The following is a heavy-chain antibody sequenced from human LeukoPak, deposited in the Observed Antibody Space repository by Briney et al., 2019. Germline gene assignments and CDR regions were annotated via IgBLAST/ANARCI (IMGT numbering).Heavy chain of an antibody. V-gene: IGHV3-21*01. CDR2: ISSSSIYI. Sequence: PGGSLRLSCAASGFTFSSYWMNWVRQAPGKGLEWVSSISSSSIYIYYADSVKGRFTISRDNAKNSLYLQMNSLRGEDTAVYYCARVGSGWSADYWGQGTLVTVSS. CDR1: GFTFSSYW. D-gene: IGHD6-19*01. J-gene: IGHJ4*02. CDR3: ARVGSGWSADY.